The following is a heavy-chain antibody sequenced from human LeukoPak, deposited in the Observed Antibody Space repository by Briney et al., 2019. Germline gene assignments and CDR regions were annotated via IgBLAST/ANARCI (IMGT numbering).Heavy chain of an antibody. CDR1: GGSISSGGYY. V-gene: IGHV4-31*03. D-gene: IGHD3-3*01. CDR3: ARDRRGYDFWSGYYSYYYYGMDV. J-gene: IGHJ6*02. Sequence: SETLSLTCTVSGGSISSGGYYWSWIRQHPGKGLEWIGYIYYSGSTYYNPSLKSRVTISVDTSKNQFSLKLSSVTAADTAVYYCARDRRGYDFWSGYYSYYYYGMDVWGQGTTVTVSS. CDR2: IYYSGST.